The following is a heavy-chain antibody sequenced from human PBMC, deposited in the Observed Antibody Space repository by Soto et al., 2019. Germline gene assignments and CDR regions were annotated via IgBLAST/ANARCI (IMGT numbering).Heavy chain of an antibody. Sequence: SETLSLTCAVSGGSIRSGGYSWSWIRQPPGKGLEWIGYIYHSGSTYYNPSLKSRVTISVDRSKNQFSPKLSSVTAADTAVYYCARGNVVAIDYWGQGTLVTVSS. J-gene: IGHJ4*02. CDR3: ARGNVVAIDY. CDR2: IYHSGST. D-gene: IGHD2-21*01. CDR1: GGSIRSGGYS. V-gene: IGHV4-30-2*01.